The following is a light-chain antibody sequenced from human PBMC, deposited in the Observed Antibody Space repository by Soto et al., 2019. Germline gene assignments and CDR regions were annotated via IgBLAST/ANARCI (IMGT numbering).Light chain of an antibody. CDR3: QQYGSSPQWT. CDR1: QSVDSY. V-gene: IGKV3-20*01. CDR2: GAS. Sequence: EIVLTQSPATLSVSPGERATLSCRASQSVDSYLAWYQQKPGQAPRLLIYGASSRATGIPDRFSGSGSGTDFTLTISRLEPEDFAVYYCQQYGSSPQWTFGQGTKVDIK. J-gene: IGKJ1*01.